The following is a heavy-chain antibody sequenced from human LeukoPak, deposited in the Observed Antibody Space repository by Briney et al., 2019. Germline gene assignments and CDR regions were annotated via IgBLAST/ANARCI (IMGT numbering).Heavy chain of an antibody. Sequence: GGSLKLSGAASGFTFSGSAMHWVRQGSGKGLEWVGRIRSKANSYATAYAASVKGRFTISRDDSKNTAYLQMNSLKTEDTAVYYCTTIAAAGTGIWGQGTMVTVSS. J-gene: IGHJ3*02. CDR3: TTIAAAGTGI. D-gene: IGHD6-13*01. V-gene: IGHV3-73*01. CDR1: GFTFSGSA. CDR2: IRSKANSYAT.